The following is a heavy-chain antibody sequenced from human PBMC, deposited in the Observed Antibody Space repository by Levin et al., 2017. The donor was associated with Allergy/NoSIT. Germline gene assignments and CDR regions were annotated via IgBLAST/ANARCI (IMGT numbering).Heavy chain of an antibody. J-gene: IGHJ5*02. CDR3: AHRNTNKGWFDP. V-gene: IGHV2-5*02. CDR2: IYWDDDK. D-gene: IGHD1/OR15-1a*01. CDR1: GLSLSTSGVG. Sequence: SGPTLVKPTQTLTLTCTFSGLSLSTSGVGVDWIRQPPGKALECLAVIYWDDDKRYSPSLKSRLTITKDTSKNQVVLTMTNMDPVDTGTYYCAHRNTNKGWFDPWGQGTLVTVSS.